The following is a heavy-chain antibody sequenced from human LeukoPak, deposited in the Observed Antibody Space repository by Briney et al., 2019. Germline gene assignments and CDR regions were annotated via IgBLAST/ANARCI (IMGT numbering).Heavy chain of an antibody. CDR3: ARDLAYSRLDY. J-gene: IGHJ4*02. CDR2: INPEGSEK. Sequence: GGSLRLSCAVSGLTFSSSWMDWVRQAPGKGLEWVASINPEGSEKYSADSVKGRFTISRDHAKNSLYLQMDSLRVEDTAFYYCARDLAYSRLDYWGQGMLVTVSS. CDR1: GLTFSSSW. V-gene: IGHV3-7*01. D-gene: IGHD5-18*01.